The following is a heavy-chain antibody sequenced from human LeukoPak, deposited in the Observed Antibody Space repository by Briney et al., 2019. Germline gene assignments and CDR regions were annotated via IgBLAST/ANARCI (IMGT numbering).Heavy chain of an antibody. CDR1: GFTFSSYW. J-gene: IGHJ4*02. CDR3: ARYGALDY. Sequence: GGSLRLSCAASGFTFSSYWMSWVRQAPGKGLQWVANINQDGSEKYYVDSVKGRFAISRDNAKNSLYLQMKSLRTEDTAVYYCARYGALDYWGQGTLVTVSS. D-gene: IGHD4-17*01. CDR2: INQDGSEK. V-gene: IGHV3-7*04.